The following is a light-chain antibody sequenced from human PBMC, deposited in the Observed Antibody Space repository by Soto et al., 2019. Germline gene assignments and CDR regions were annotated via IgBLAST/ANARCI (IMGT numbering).Light chain of an antibody. CDR3: PQYRSSSIT. CDR1: QGISDT. Sequence: ELVMTQSPASLSESPGRGAPLSCRARQGISDTLAWYQQKPGQAPSLLIHGACTRATGIPDKVSGSDYGTGCTLTLNRLEKEDCAVYDGPQYRSSSITFGQGTRREI. J-gene: IGKJ5*01. V-gene: IGKV3-20*01. CDR2: GAC.